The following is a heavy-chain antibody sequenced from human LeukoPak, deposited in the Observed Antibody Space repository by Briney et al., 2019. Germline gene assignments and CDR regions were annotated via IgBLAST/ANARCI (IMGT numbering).Heavy chain of an antibody. CDR1: GFTFSSYS. D-gene: IGHD3-10*01. J-gene: IGHJ4*02. CDR3: ARGSGLLGAAYFDY. V-gene: IGHV3-21*01. Sequence: PGGSLRLSCAASGFTFSSYSMNWVRQAPGKGLEWVSSISSSSSYIYYADSVKGRFTISRDNAKNSLYLQMNSLRAEDTAVYYCARGSGLLGAAYFDYWGQGTLVTVSS. CDR2: ISSSSSYI.